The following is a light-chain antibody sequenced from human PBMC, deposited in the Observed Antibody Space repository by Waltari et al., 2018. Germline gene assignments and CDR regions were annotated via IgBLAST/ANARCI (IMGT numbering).Light chain of an antibody. CDR2: DVN. Sequence: QSALTQPRSVSESPGQSVTISCTGTSSDVARYNYVSWYQHHPGKAPKLMIYDVNKWPSGVPDRFSGSKFGNTASLTISGLQAEDEADYYCCSYAGSYTGVFGGGTKLTVL. CDR3: CSYAGSYTGV. V-gene: IGLV2-11*01. CDR1: SSDVARYNY. J-gene: IGLJ3*02.